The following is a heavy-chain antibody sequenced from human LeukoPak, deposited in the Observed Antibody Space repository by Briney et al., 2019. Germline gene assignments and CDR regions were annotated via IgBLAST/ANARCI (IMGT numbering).Heavy chain of an antibody. V-gene: IGHV4-31*03. CDR3: ARGDRAAEEEEGHYFDY. J-gene: IGHJ4*02. Sequence: SQTLSLTCTVSGGSNSSGGYYWSWIRQHPGKGLEWIGYIYYSGSTYYNPSLKSRVTISVDTSKNQFSLKLSSVTAADTAVYYCARGDRAAEEEEGHYFDYWGQGTLVTVSS. D-gene: IGHD6-13*01. CDR2: IYYSGST. CDR1: GGSNSSGGYY.